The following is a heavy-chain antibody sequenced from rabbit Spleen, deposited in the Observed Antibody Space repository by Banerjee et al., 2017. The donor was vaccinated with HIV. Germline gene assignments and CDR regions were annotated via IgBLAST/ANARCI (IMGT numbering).Heavy chain of an antibody. CDR3: ARGVYSYQLDL. CDR1: GIDFSGYYLDS. CDR2: IYTGNDNT. J-gene: IGHJ6*01. V-gene: IGHV1S40*01. D-gene: IGHD6-1*01. Sequence: QELVESGGGLVQPGESLKLSCKASGIDFSGYYLDSMCWVRQAPGKGLEWIGCIYTGNDNTYYASWVNGRFTISKTSSTTVTLQMTSLTVADTATYFCARGVYSYQLDLWGQGTLVTVS.